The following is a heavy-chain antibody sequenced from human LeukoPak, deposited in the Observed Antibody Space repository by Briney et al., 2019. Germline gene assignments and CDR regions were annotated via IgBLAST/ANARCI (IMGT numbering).Heavy chain of an antibody. CDR3: AREDTDSSSGPHVGWFDP. CDR1: GGSISSYY. Sequence: SETLSLTCTVSGGSISSYYWSWIRQPAGKGLEWIGRIYTSGSTNYNPSLKSRVTMSVDTSKNQFSLKLSSVTAADTAVYYCAREDTDSSSGPHVGWFDPGGQETLVTVSS. V-gene: IGHV4-4*07. J-gene: IGHJ5*02. D-gene: IGHD6-13*01. CDR2: IYTSGST.